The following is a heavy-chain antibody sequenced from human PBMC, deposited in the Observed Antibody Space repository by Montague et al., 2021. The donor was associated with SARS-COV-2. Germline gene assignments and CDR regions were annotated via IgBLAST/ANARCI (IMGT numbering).Heavy chain of an antibody. CDR2: IYYSGTT. Sequence: SETLSLTCTVSGGSISSSTYYWGWIRQPPGKGLEWIGSIYYSGTTYYNPSLKSRVTISVDTSKNQFSLKLSSVTAADTAVYYCARQGGYCSGGNCYGPFDYWSQGTLVTVSS. CDR1: GGSISSSTYY. J-gene: IGHJ4*02. D-gene: IGHD2-15*01. CDR3: ARQGGYCSGGNCYGPFDY. V-gene: IGHV4-39*01.